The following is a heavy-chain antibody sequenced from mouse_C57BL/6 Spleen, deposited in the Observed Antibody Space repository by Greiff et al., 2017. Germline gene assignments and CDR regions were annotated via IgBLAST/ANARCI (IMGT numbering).Heavy chain of an antibody. CDR3: ARRNYWTDCAVDY. D-gene: IGHD2-1*01. CDR2: IKPNTGGT. J-gene: IGHJ4*01. V-gene: IGHV1-22*01. CDR1: GYTFTDYN. Sequence: EVQLQQSGPELVKPGASVKMSCKASGYTFTDYNMHWVKQSHGQGLEWIGDIKPNTGGTSYNQKFKGKATLTVNKSSSTAYMELRSLTSEDSAVYYCARRNYWTDCAVDYWGQGTSVTVSS.